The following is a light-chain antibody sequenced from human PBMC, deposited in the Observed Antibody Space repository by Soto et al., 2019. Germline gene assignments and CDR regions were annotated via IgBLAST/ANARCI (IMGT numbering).Light chain of an antibody. CDR3: QHADSFPLIT. CDR1: QGISSY. CDR2: AAS. J-gene: IGKJ5*01. Sequence: GDRVTITCRASQGISSYLAWYQQKPGKAPKLLIYAASSLQSGVPSRFSGSGSGTDFTLTISSLQPEDFATYYCQHADSFPLITFGQGTRLEIK. V-gene: IGKV1-12*01.